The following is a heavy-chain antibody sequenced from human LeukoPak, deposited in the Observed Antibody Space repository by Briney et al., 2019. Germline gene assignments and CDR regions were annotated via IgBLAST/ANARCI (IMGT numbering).Heavy chain of an antibody. Sequence: GASVKVSCKASGGTFISYAISWVRQAPGQGLEWMGGIIPIFGTANYAQKFQGRVTITTDESTSTAYMELSSLRSEDTAVYYCARAEIVVVPAAIPQYYYYYMDVWGKGTTVTVSS. D-gene: IGHD2-2*01. V-gene: IGHV1-69*05. CDR3: ARAEIVVVPAAIPQYYYYYMDV. CDR2: IIPIFGTA. J-gene: IGHJ6*03. CDR1: GGTFISYA.